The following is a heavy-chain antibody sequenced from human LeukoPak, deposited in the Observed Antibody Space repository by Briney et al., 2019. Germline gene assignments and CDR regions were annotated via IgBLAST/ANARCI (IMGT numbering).Heavy chain of an antibody. Sequence: GGSLRLSCAASGFXFSSYWMHWVRQAPGKGLVWVSRINSDGSSTSYADSVKGRFTISRDNAKNTLYLQMNSLRAEDTAVYYCHSSPGGYGMDVWGQGTTVTVSS. D-gene: IGHD3-10*01. V-gene: IGHV3-74*01. CDR3: HSSPGGYGMDV. CDR1: GFXFSSYW. CDR2: INSDGSST. J-gene: IGHJ6*02.